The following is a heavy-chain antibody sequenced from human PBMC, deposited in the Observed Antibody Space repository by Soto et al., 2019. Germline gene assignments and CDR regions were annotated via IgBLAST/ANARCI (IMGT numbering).Heavy chain of an antibody. Sequence: QVKLVQSGAEVKKPGSSVKVSCKASGGLFSSYDISWVRQDPGQGIEWMGGIITIFGTANYAQKFQGRVTIAADESTSTAYRELISLRSEETAVYYFASRRSIEAAVPFDYCVQGHLVTVSS. CDR1: GGLFSSYD. D-gene: IGHD6-13*01. J-gene: IGHJ4*02. CDR2: IITIFGTA. CDR3: ASRRSIEAAVPFDY. V-gene: IGHV1-69*01.